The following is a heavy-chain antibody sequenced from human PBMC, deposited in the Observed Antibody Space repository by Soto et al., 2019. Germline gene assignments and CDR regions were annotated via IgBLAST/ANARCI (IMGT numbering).Heavy chain of an antibody. CDR3: ARDRDYDISTVDFYYYYGMDV. V-gene: IGHV3-33*01. J-gene: IGHJ6*02. CDR1: GFTFSSYG. CDR2: IWYDGSNK. D-gene: IGHD3-9*01. Sequence: XESLTLACAASGFTFSSYGMHGVRQAPGKGLEWVAVIWYDGSNKYYADSVKGRFTISRDNSKNTLYLQMNSLRAEDTAVYYCARDRDYDISTVDFYYYYGMDVWGQGTTVTVSS.